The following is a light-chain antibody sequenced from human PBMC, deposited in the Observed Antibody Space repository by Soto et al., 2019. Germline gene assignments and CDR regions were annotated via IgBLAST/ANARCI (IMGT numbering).Light chain of an antibody. Sequence: QSVLTQPPSASGTPGQRVTMSCSGSSSNIGSQTVNWYQQHPGTAPKLVIYSSDKRPSGVPVLFSGSKTVTSASLAISGLQSEEERDYYCAGWNDGLNGPVSGEGTKLTVL. CDR1: SSNIGSQT. CDR2: SSD. CDR3: AGWNDGLNGPV. J-gene: IGLJ2*01. V-gene: IGLV1-44*01.